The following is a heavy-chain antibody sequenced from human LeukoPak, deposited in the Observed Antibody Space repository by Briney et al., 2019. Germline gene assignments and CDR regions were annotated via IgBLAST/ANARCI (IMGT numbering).Heavy chain of an antibody. CDR2: IYHSGST. Sequence: PSETLSLTCTVSGYSISSGYYLGWIRQPPGKGLEWIGNIYHSGSTYYNPSLKSRVTISVDTSKNQFSLKLTSVTAADTAVYYCARLPSDYGGDGYSFDYWGQGTLVTVSS. V-gene: IGHV4-38-2*02. CDR3: ARLPSDYGGDGYSFDY. J-gene: IGHJ4*02. D-gene: IGHD4-23*01. CDR1: GYSISSGYY.